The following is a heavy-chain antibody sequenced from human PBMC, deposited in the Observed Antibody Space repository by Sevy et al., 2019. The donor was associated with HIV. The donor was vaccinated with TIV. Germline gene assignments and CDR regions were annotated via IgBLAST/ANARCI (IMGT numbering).Heavy chain of an antibody. D-gene: IGHD2-21*01. CDR3: TRDGGGGTILASYYYYDMDV. CDR1: GFTFGDFA. CDR2: IRSKDYGGTT. V-gene: IGHV3-49*03. J-gene: IGHJ6*02. Sequence: GGSLRLSCTTSGFTFGDFAMSWFRQAPGKGLEWVGFIRSKDYGGTTEYAACVKGRFTISRVDSKNIAYMQMNSLKTDDTAVYFCTRDGGGGTILASYYYYDMDVWGQGTTVTVSS.